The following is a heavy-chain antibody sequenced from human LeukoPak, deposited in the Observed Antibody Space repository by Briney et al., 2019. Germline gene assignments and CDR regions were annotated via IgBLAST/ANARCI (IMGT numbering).Heavy chain of an antibody. CDR1: GGSISSSDW. J-gene: IGHJ1*01. CDR2: IYTSGST. V-gene: IGHV4-4*07. D-gene: IGHD6-13*01. CDR3: ASDSSSDMRH. Sequence: SGTLSLTCAVSGGSISSSDWWSWIRQPAGKGLEWIGRIYTSGSTNYNPSLKSRVTMSVDTSKNQFSLKLSSVTAADTAVYYCASDSSSDMRHWGQGTLVTVSS.